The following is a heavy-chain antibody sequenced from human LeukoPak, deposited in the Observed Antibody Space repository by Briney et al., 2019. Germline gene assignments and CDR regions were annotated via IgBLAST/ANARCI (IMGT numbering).Heavy chain of an antibody. CDR3: VRDRLGGAFDV. D-gene: IGHD3-16*01. V-gene: IGHV3-48*02. Sequence: GGSMRLSCAASGFTFSGYYMNWVRRAPGKGLEWVSFITWSSGTIYYADSVKGRFTVSRDNAESSLYLQMNSLRDEDTAVYSCVRDRLGGAFDVWGHGTMVTVSS. CDR1: GFTFSGYY. J-gene: IGHJ3*01. CDR2: ITWSSGTI.